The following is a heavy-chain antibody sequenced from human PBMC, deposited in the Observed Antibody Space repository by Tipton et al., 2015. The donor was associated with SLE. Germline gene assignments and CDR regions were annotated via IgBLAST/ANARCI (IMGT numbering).Heavy chain of an antibody. CDR2: IYHSGTT. Sequence: LRLSCAVSGYSISSGYYWGWIRQPPGKGLEWIGSIYHSGTTYYNPSLKSRVTISVDTSKNQFSLRLSSVTAADTAVYYCARPFTYCGGDCSPFAFDIWGQGTLVTVSS. CDR3: ARPFTYCGGDCSPFAFDI. CDR1: GYSISSGYY. J-gene: IGHJ3*02. D-gene: IGHD2-21*02. V-gene: IGHV4-38-2*01.